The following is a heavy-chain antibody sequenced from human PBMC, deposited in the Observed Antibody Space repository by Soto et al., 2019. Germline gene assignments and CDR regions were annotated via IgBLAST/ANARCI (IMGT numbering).Heavy chain of an antibody. Sequence: GGSLRVSCAASGFTFSSYSMNWVRQAPGKGLEWVSSISSSSSYIYYADSVKGRFTISRDNAKNSLYLQMNSLRAEDTAVYYCAREGAAAGNFDYWGQGTLVTVSS. V-gene: IGHV3-21*01. D-gene: IGHD6-13*01. J-gene: IGHJ4*01. CDR1: GFTFSSYS. CDR3: AREGAAAGNFDY. CDR2: ISSSSSYI.